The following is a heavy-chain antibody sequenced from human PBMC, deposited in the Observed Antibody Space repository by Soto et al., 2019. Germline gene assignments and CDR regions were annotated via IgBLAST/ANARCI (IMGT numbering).Heavy chain of an antibody. CDR2: IYYSGST. V-gene: IGHV4-59*01. D-gene: IGHD5-12*01. J-gene: IGHJ5*02. CDR3: ARGVATIGP. Sequence: PSETLSPTGTVSGDSISSYYWSWIRQPPGKGLEWIGYIYYSGSTNYNPSLKSRVTISVDTPKNQFSLKLTSVTAADTAVYYCARGVATIGPWGQGTLVTVSS. CDR1: GDSISSYY.